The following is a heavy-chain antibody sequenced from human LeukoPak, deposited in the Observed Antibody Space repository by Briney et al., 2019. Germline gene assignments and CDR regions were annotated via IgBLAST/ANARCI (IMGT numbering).Heavy chain of an antibody. CDR3: ANYGSGSYRFDP. CDR1: GGSISSGGYY. CDR2: IHHSGSS. V-gene: IGHV4-31*03. Sequence: PSGTLSLTCTVSGGSISSGGYYWSWIRQHPGKGLEWIGYIHHSGSSYYNPSLKSRVIISVDTSKNQFSLKLNSVTAADTAVYYCANYGSGSYRFDPWGQGTLVTVSS. J-gene: IGHJ5*02. D-gene: IGHD3-10*01.